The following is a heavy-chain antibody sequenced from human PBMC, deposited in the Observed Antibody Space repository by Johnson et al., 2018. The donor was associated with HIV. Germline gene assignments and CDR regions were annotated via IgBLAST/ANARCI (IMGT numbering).Heavy chain of an antibody. Sequence: QVQLVESGGGLVKPGGSLRLSCAASGFTFSSYGMHWVRQAPGKGLEWVAFIRYDGSNKYYADSVKGRFTISRDNSKNTLYLQMNSLRAEDTAVYYCARGGGYSIAAPSDAFDIWGQGTMVTVSS. V-gene: IGHV3-30*02. CDR3: ARGGGYSIAAPSDAFDI. CDR2: IRYDGSNK. J-gene: IGHJ3*02. CDR1: GFTFSSYG. D-gene: IGHD6-6*01.